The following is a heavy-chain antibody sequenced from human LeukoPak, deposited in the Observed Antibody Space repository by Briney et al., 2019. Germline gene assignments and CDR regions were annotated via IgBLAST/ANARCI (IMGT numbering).Heavy chain of an antibody. CDR2: MNPSGGNT. CDR3: ARGGEWLVRSGGYDWFDP. D-gene: IGHD6-19*01. Sequence: ASVKVSCKASGYTFTSYYMHWVRQAPGQGLEWMGIMNPSGGNTIYAQKFQGRVTMTGDLSTSTVYMELRSLRSEDTAVYYCARGGEWLVRSGGYDWFDPWGQGTLVTVSS. J-gene: IGHJ5*02. V-gene: IGHV1-46*01. CDR1: GYTFTSYY.